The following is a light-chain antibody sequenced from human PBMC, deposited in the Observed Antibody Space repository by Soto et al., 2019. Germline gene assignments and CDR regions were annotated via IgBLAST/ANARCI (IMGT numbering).Light chain of an antibody. CDR2: AAS. CDR3: QQSYSTPWT. J-gene: IGKJ1*01. CDR1: QSISSY. Sequence: HSPSSLSASVGDRVTITCRASQSISSYLNWYQQKPGKAPKLLIYAASSLQSGVPSRFSGSGSGTDFTLTISSLQPEDFATYYCQQSYSTPWTFGQGTKVDIK. V-gene: IGKV1-39*01.